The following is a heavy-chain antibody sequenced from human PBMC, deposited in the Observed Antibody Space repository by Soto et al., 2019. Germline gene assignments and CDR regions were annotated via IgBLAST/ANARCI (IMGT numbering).Heavy chain of an antibody. CDR2: IIPIFGTP. CDR1: GGIFSTYA. D-gene: IGHD3-10*01. Sequence: QVQLVQSGAEVKKPGSSVKVSCKASGGIFSTYAISWLRQAPGQGLEWMGGIIPIFGTPNYAQRFQGRVTITADESTSTGYMERSSLRSEDTAVYYCARDRADYGSGNYYNRIDFWGQGTLVTVSS. CDR3: ARDRADYGSGNYYNRIDF. J-gene: IGHJ4*02. V-gene: IGHV1-69*01.